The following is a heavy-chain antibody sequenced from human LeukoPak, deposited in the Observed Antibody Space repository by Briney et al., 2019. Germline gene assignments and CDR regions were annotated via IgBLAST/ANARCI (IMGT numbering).Heavy chain of an antibody. CDR2: INPSGGST. V-gene: IGHV1-46*01. Sequence: ASVTVSCKASGYTFTSYYMHWVRQAPGQGLEWMGIINPSGGSTSYAQKLQGRVTMTTDTSTSTAYMELRSLRSDDTAVYYCARESGVQLERRLWWFDPWGQGTLVTVSS. J-gene: IGHJ5*02. CDR1: GYTFTSYY. CDR3: ARESGVQLERRLWWFDP. D-gene: IGHD1-1*01.